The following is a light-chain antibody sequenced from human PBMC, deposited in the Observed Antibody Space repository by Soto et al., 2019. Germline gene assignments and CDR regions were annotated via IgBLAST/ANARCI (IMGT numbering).Light chain of an antibody. CDR1: KSVSDNL. V-gene: IGKV3-20*01. CDR2: GTS. J-gene: IGKJ4*01. Sequence: EIVLTQSPGILSLSPGERATLSCRADKSVSDNLLTWFQQKPGQAPRLLIFGTSNRAPGIPDRFSGSGSGTDFTLTISRLEPEDFAVYYCQQYGSSPLTFGGGTKVDIK. CDR3: QQYGSSPLT.